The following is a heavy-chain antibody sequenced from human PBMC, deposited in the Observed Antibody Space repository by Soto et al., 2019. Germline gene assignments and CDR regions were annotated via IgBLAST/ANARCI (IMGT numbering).Heavy chain of an antibody. CDR2: INPNSGGT. D-gene: IGHD6-6*01. V-gene: IGHV1-2*02. CDR3: AREVAARPNWFDP. CDR1: GYTFTGYY. Sequence: ASVKVSCKASGYTFTGYYTHWVRQAPGQGLEWMGWINPNSGGTNYAQKFQGRVTMTRDTSISTAYMELSRLRSDDTAVYYCAREVAARPNWFDPWGQGTLVTV. J-gene: IGHJ5*02.